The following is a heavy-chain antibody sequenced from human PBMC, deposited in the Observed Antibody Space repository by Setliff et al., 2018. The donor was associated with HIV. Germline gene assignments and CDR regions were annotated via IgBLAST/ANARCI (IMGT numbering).Heavy chain of an antibody. CDR2: IYSGGSST. Sequence: GALRLSCAASGFTSSNYAMTWVRQAPGKGLEWVSVIYSGGSSTYYADSVKGRFTISRDNSRDTLYLQMNSLEIEDTAVYYCTRLGEAGLDYYMYVWGKGTTVTVS. CDR3: TRLGEAGLDYYMYV. D-gene: IGHD3-16*01. V-gene: IGHV3-23*03. J-gene: IGHJ6*03. CDR1: GFTSSNYA.